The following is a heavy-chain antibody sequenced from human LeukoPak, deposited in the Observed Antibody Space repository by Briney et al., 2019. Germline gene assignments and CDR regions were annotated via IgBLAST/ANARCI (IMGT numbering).Heavy chain of an antibody. J-gene: IGHJ4*02. CDR2: ISAYNGNT. D-gene: IGHD3-10*01. V-gene: IGHV1-18*01. Sequence: GASVKVSCKASGYTFTSYGISWVRQAPGQGLEWMGWISAYNGNTNYAQKLQGRVTMTTDTSTSTAYMELRSPRSDDTAVYYCARDSGEYYYGSGSFYYFDYWGQGTLVTVSS. CDR1: GYTFTSYG. CDR3: ARDSGEYYYGSGSFYYFDY.